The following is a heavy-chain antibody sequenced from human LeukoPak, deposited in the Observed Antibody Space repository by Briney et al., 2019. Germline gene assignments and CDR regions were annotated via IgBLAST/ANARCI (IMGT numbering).Heavy chain of an antibody. CDR3: ARGGVVVAADPFDP. D-gene: IGHD2-15*01. CDR2: INPNSGGT. CDR1: GYTYTGYY. Sequence: GASVKVSCKASGYTYTGYYMHWVRQAPGQGLEWMGWINPNSGGTNYAQKFQGRVTMTRDTSISTAYMELSRLRSDDTAVYYCARGGVVVAADPFDPWGQGTLVTVSS. J-gene: IGHJ5*02. V-gene: IGHV1-2*02.